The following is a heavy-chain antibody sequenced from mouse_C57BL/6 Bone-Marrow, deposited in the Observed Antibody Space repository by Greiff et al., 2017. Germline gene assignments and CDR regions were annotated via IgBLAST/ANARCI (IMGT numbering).Heavy chain of an antibody. CDR1: GFNIKDDY. D-gene: IGHD1-1*01. Sequence: VQLQQSGAELVRPGASVKLSCTASGFNIKDDYMHWVKQRPEQGLEWIGWIDPENGDTEYASKFQGKATITADTSSNTAYLPLSSLTSEDTAVYYCNHYYGSSYGAYWGQGTLVTVSA. CDR2: IDPENGDT. CDR3: NHYYGSSYGAY. V-gene: IGHV14-4*01. J-gene: IGHJ3*01.